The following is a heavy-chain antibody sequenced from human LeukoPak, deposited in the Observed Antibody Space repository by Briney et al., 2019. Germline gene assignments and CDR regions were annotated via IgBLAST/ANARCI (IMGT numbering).Heavy chain of an antibody. CDR3: ARDIAAAVGSWFDP. D-gene: IGHD6-13*01. V-gene: IGHV4-4*07. J-gene: IGHJ5*02. CDR1: GGSISNYY. CDR2: IFASGST. Sequence: SETLSLTCTVSGGSISNYYWTWIRQPADKGLEYIGRIFASGSTKYNPSLNPSLKSRVTMSTDTSENQVSLKLTSVTAADTAVYYCARDIAAAVGSWFDPWGQGTLVTVSS.